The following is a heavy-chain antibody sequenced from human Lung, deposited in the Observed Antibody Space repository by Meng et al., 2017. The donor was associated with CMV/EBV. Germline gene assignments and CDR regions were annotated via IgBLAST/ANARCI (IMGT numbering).Heavy chain of an antibody. CDR2: IKSKTDGATT. V-gene: IGHV3-15*01. D-gene: IGHD4-11*01. Sequence: QLVESGGGLVKPWGSLCLLWAASGLTFSNAWMSWVRQAPGKGLEWVGRIKSKTDGATTDYAAPVKGRFTISRDDSKNTLYLQMNSLKTEDTAVYYCIRNDYSNYWGQGALVTVSS. CDR1: GLTFSNAW. CDR3: IRNDYSNY. J-gene: IGHJ4*02.